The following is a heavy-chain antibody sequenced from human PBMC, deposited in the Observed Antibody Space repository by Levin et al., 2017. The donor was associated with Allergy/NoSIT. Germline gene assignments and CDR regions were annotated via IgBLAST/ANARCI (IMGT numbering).Heavy chain of an antibody. J-gene: IGHJ4*02. CDR3: ARARTDLKQLPEGIVVVPAPEDLDY. V-gene: IGHV4-34*01. CDR1: GGSFSGYY. CDR2: INHSGST. Sequence: SETLSLTCAVYGGSFSGYYWSWIRQPPGKGLEWIGEINHSGSTNYNPSLKSRVTISVDTSKNQFSLKLSSVTAADTAVYYCARARTDLKQLPEGIVVVPAPEDLDYWGQGTLVTVSS. D-gene: IGHD2-2*01.